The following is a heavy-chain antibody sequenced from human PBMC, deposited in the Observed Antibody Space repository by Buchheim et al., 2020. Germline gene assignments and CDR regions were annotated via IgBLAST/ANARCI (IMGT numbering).Heavy chain of an antibody. D-gene: IGHD2-8*01. J-gene: IGHJ4*02. CDR3: ARGFRPNRPLDY. Sequence: VQLVESGGGLVKPGGSLRLSCAASGFTFNDYYMSWIRQPPGKGLEWLSYISSSSSYTNYADSVRGRFTISRANATNSLYLQMNSLRAEDTAVYYCARGFRPNRPLDYWGQGTL. V-gene: IGHV3-11*05. CDR1: GFTFNDYY. CDR2: ISSSSSYT.